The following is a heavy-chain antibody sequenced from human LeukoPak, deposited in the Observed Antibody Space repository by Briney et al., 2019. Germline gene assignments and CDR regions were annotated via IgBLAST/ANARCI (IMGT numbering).Heavy chain of an antibody. V-gene: IGHV3-21*01. Sequence: GGSLRLSCAASGFSFSSSAMNWVRQAPGRGLEWVSSISSSGSSIYYADSVKGRFTISRDNAKNSLYLQINSLRAEDTAVYYCARDSYWLGGTIGAFDIWGQGTMVTVSS. CDR3: ARDSYWLGGTIGAFDI. J-gene: IGHJ3*02. D-gene: IGHD3-10*01. CDR1: GFSFSSSA. CDR2: ISSSGSSI.